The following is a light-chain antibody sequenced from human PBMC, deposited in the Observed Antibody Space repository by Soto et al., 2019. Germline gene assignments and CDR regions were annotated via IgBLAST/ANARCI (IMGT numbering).Light chain of an antibody. J-gene: IGKJ1*01. CDR3: QQYNNYGSWT. Sequence: DIQMTQSPSTLSASVGDRVTITCRASQSISGWLAWYQQNPGKAPKLLIYKASTLDSGVPSRFSGSGSGTEFTITISSLQPDDFATYYCQQYNNYGSWTFGQGTKVEIK. V-gene: IGKV1-5*03. CDR2: KAS. CDR1: QSISGW.